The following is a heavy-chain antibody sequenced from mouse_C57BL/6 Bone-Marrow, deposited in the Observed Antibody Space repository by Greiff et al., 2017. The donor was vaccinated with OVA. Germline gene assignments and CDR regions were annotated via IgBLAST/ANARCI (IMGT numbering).Heavy chain of an antibody. D-gene: IGHD1-1*01. CDR3: ALYYCGSSHWYFDV. V-gene: IGHV1-55*01. CDR2: IYPGSGST. CDR1: GYTFTSYW. J-gene: IGHJ1*03. Sequence: VQLQQPGAELVKPGASVKMSCKASGYTFTSYWITWVKQRPGQGLEWIGDIYPGSGSTNYNEKFKSKATLTVDTSSSTAYMQLSSLTSEDSAVYYCALYYCGSSHWYFDVWGTGTTVTVSA.